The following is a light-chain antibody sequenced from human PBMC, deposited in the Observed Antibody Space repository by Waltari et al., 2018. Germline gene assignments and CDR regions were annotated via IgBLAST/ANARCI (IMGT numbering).Light chain of an antibody. J-gene: IGKJ1*01. CDR1: QSVLSTSTGKSY. CDR3: QQYYDTPLT. V-gene: IGKV4-1*01. CDR2: WAA. Sequence: DIVMAQSPDSLAVYLGERATINCGSSQSVLSTSTGKSYLAWYQQKPGQPPKLLIYWAATREAGVPDRFSGSGSGTDFTLTISSQQAEGVAVYYCQQYYDTPLTFGQGTKLEIK.